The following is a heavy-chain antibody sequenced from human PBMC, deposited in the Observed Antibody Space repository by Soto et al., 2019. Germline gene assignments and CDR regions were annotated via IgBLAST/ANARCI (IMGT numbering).Heavy chain of an antibody. CDR2: ISGSGGST. CDR3: AKVSNYDILTYYYYYGMDV. D-gene: IGHD3-9*01. CDR1: GFTFSSYA. J-gene: IGHJ6*02. Sequence: PGGSLRLSCAASGFTFSSYAMSWVGQSPGKGLEWVSAISGSGGSTYYADSVKGRITISRDNSKNTLYLQMNSLRAEDTAVYYCAKVSNYDILTYYYYYGMDVWGQGTTVTVSS. V-gene: IGHV3-23*01.